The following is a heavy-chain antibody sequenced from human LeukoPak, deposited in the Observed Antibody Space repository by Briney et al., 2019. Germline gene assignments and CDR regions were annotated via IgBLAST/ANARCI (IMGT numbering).Heavy chain of an antibody. CDR3: ARAVYYYDSSGYYYGVYFDY. D-gene: IGHD3-22*01. J-gene: IGHJ4*02. V-gene: IGHV4-30-2*01. CDR1: GGSISSGSSA. Sequence: SETLSLTCAVSGGSISSGSSAWSWIRRPPGKGLEWIGYIYLSGTTYRNPSLKSRVTISLDRSKHQFSLNLKSVTAADTAVYFCARAVYYYDSSGYYYGVYFDYWGQGTLVTVSP. CDR2: IYLSGTT.